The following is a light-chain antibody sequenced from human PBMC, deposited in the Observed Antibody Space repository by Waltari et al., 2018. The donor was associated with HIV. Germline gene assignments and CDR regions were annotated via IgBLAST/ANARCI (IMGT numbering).Light chain of an antibody. J-gene: IGLJ2*01. CDR2: DVN. V-gene: IGLV2-11*01. CDR1: SSDVGGYKY. Sequence: QSALTQPRSVSGSPGQSVTISCTGTSSDVGGYKYVSWYQQHPGKAPKLLIYDVNKRPSGVPDRFAGSKSGNTASLTISGLQAEDEADFYCCSYAGSSTFAVFGGGTKLTVL. CDR3: CSYAGSSTFAV.